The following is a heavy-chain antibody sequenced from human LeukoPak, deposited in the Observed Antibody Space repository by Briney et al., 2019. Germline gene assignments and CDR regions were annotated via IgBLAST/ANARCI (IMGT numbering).Heavy chain of an antibody. Sequence: PSETLSLTCTVSGGSISSYYWSWIRQPPGKGLEWIGYIYYSGSTNYNPSLKSRVTISADTSKKQFSLKLSSVTAADTAVYYCARTRYYYNSRSYGAPYYFDYWGQGTLVTVSS. D-gene: IGHD3-10*01. CDR1: GGSISSYY. CDR2: IYYSGST. J-gene: IGHJ4*02. V-gene: IGHV4-59*08. CDR3: ARTRYYYNSRSYGAPYYFDY.